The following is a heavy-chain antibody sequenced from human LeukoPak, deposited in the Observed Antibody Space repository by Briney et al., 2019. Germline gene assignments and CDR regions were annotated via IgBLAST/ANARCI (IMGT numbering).Heavy chain of an antibody. CDR1: GFTFSTYN. Sequence: PGGSLRLSCAASGFTFSTYNMNWVRQAPGKGLEWVSSISSSSSNIYYADSVKGRFTISRDNAKNSLYLQMNSLRAEDTAVYYCARGPYNWNYINFDYWGQGTLATVSS. CDR3: ARGPYNWNYINFDY. D-gene: IGHD1-7*01. V-gene: IGHV3-21*01. CDR2: ISSSSSNI. J-gene: IGHJ4*02.